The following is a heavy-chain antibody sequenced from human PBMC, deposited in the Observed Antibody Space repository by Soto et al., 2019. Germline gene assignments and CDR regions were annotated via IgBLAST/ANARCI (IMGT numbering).Heavy chain of an antibody. CDR3: ARGVTPNYYYMDV. CDR1: GGTFSSYT. D-gene: IGHD5-18*01. CDR2: IIPILGIA. V-gene: IGHV1-69*02. J-gene: IGHJ6*03. Sequence: QVQLVQSGAEVKKPGSSVKVSCKASGGTFSSYTISWVRQAPGQGLEWMGRIIPILGIANYAQKFQGRVTITADKSTSTAYMELSSLRSEDTAVYYCARGVTPNYYYMDVWGKGTTVTVSS.